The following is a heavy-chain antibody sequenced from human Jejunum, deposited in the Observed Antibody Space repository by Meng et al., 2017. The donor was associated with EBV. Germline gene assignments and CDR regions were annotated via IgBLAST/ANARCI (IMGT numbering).Heavy chain of an antibody. CDR2: INNSRST. D-gene: IGHD1-1*01. CDR1: CSAVSRGTSQ. J-gene: IGHJ4*02. V-gene: IGHV4-61*01. CDR3: AGNWNF. Sequence: QVCVPRRVNPTDSLYHTIRAACSAVSRGTSQGTWERQPPEKVHELIGYINNSRSTNYNPSVKSRVTISLDTSKNQFSLKLSAVTAADSAMEDCAGNWNFWGQGTLVTVSS.